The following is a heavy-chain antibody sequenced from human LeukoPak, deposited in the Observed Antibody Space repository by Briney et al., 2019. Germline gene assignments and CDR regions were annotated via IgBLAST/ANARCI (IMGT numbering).Heavy chain of an antibody. J-gene: IGHJ3*02. CDR2: IYYSGST. D-gene: IGHD6-13*01. CDR1: GGSISSYY. Sequence: SETLSLTCTVSGGSISSYYWSWIRQPPGKGLEWIGYIYYSGSTNYNPSLKSRVTISVDTSKNQFSLKLSSVTAADTAVYYCARQTIAAPAAAFDIWGQGTMVTVSS. V-gene: IGHV4-59*08. CDR3: ARQTIAAPAAAFDI.